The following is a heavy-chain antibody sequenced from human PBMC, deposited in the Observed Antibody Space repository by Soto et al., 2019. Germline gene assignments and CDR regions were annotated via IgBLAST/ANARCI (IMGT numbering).Heavy chain of an antibody. D-gene: IGHD3-10*01. CDR2: VSSTSSHI. CDR1: GFTFSGHT. V-gene: IGHV3-21*01. CDR3: ARCMGYDGSGYAFFDS. J-gene: IGHJ4*02. Sequence: EVQLVESGGGLVKPGGSLRLSCAASGFTFSGHTINWVRQAPGKGPEWVSSVSSTSSHIYYADSVKGRFTVSRDNAEKSLYLQMNSLRAEDTAIYYCARCMGYDGSGYAFFDSWGQGTLVTVSS.